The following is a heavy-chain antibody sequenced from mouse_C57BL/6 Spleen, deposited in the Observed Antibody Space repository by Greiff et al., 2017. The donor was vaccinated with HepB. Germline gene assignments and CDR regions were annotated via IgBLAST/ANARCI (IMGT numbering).Heavy chain of an antibody. CDR1: GYTFTDYY. J-gene: IGHJ4*01. CDR3: ASPTKELTGTGYAMDY. V-gene: IGHV1-26*01. CDR2: INPNNGGT. Sequence: VQLQQSGPELVKPGASVKISCKASGYTFTDYYMNWVKQSHGKSLEWIGDINPNNGGTSYNQKFKGKATLTVDKSSSTAYMELRSLTSEDSAVYYCASPTKELTGTGYAMDYWGQGTSVTVSS. D-gene: IGHD4-1*01.